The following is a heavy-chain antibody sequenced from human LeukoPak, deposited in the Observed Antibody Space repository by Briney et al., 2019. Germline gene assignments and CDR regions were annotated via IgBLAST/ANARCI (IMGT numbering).Heavy chain of an antibody. CDR3: ARGNPGGEYY. D-gene: IGHD1-14*01. CDR2: IKQDETEK. J-gene: IGHJ4*02. CDR1: GFTFSNFW. Sequence: GGSLRLSCTASGFTFSNFWMGWVRQVPGKGLEWVANIKQDETEKFYLGSVKGRFTISRDNSKNTLYLQMNSLRAEDTAVYYCARGNPGGEYYWGQGTLVTVSS. V-gene: IGHV3-7*01.